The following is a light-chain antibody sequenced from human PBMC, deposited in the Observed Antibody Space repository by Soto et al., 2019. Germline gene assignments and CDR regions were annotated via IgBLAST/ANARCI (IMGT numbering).Light chain of an antibody. Sequence: QSALTQPASVSGSPGQSITISCTGTSSDVGAYNSVSWYQQHPDKAPKLMIYXVSXXXXXXSNXFXGSKSDNTASLTISGLHTEDEADYYCSSYTSSSTYLFGTGTKLTVL. CDR2: XVS. CDR3: SSYTSSSTYL. J-gene: IGLJ1*01. V-gene: IGLV2-14*03. CDR1: SSDVGAYNS.